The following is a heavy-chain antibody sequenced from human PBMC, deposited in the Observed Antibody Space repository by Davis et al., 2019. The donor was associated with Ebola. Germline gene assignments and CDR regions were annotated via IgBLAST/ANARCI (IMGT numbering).Heavy chain of an antibody. CDR1: GGSVSSGSYY. V-gene: IGHV4-39*01. CDR2: IYYSGST. Sequence: SETLSLTCTVSGGSVSSGSYYWGWIRQPPGKGLEWIGNIYYSGSTYYNPSLKSRVAMSVDTSKNQFSLKLSSATAADTAVYYCARPVGAYYHYFDYWGQGTLVTVSS. J-gene: IGHJ4*02. CDR3: ARPVGAYYHYFDY. D-gene: IGHD1-26*01.